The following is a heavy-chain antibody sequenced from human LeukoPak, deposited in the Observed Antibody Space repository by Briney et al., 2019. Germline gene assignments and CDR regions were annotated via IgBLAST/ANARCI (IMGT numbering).Heavy chain of an antibody. Sequence: GGSLRLSCAASGFTVSGNYMSWVRQAPGKGLEWVSVIYGGGSTYYADSVRGRFSISRDTSKNAVYLQMNSLRAEDTAVYYCARAQFYHDSSTYGPDYWGQGTLVTVSS. D-gene: IGHD3-22*01. CDR1: GFTVSGNY. CDR3: ARAQFYHDSSTYGPDY. J-gene: IGHJ4*02. V-gene: IGHV3-53*01. CDR2: IYGGGST.